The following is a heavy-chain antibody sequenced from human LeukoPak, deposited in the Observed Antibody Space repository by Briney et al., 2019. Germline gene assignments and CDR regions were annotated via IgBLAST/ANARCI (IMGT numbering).Heavy chain of an antibody. J-gene: IGHJ4*02. CDR2: ISAYNGNT. Sequence: ASVKVSCKASGYSFNSQGMNWVRQAPGQGLEWMGWISAYNGNTNYAQKLQGRVTMTTDTSTSTAYMELRSLRSDDTAVYYCARGSGYLFDYWGQGTLVTVSS. D-gene: IGHD3-22*01. CDR1: GYSFNSQG. CDR3: ARGSGYLFDY. V-gene: IGHV1-18*01.